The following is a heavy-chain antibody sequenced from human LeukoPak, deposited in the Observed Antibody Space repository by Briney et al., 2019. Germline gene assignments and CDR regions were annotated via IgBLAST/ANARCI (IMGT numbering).Heavy chain of an antibody. CDR1: GYSISSGYY. V-gene: IGHV3-7*01. J-gene: IGHJ4*02. Sequence: ETLSLTCAVSGYSISSGYYWGWVRQAPGKGLEWVANIKEDGSEKYYVDSVKGRFTISRDNAKNSLFLQMNNLRADDTAVYYCARGWMQLWPFDYWGQGTLVTVSS. CDR2: IKEDGSEK. D-gene: IGHD5-18*01. CDR3: ARGWMQLWPFDY.